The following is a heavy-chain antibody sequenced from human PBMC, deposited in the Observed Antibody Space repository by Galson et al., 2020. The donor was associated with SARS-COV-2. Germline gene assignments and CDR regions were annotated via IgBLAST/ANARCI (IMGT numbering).Heavy chain of an antibody. CDR3: ARDDPRVHWYFDL. CDR2: MWSGNE. J-gene: IGHJ2*01. V-gene: IGHV3-33*01. CDR1: GFIPSNHA. D-gene: IGHD3-3*01. Sequence: GESLKISCAASGFIPSNHAMHWVRQAPGQGLGWVAVMWSGNEHYAESVQGRFTISRDNSKNTLYLQMNSLRTDDTAVYYCARDDPRVHWYFDLWGRGTLVTVSS.